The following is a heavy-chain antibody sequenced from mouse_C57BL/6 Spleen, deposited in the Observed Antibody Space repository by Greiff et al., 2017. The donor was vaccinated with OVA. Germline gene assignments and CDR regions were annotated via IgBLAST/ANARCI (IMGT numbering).Heavy chain of an antibody. CDR3: ASDGTGLYFDY. Sequence: EVKVVESGGGLVKPGGSLKLSCAASGFTFSSYAMSWVRQTPEKRLEWVATISDGGSYTYYPDNVKGRFTISTDNAKNTLYLPMSHLKSEDTAMYYCASDGTGLYFDYWGQGTTLSVSS. D-gene: IGHD4-1*01. CDR2: ISDGGSYT. V-gene: IGHV5-4*03. J-gene: IGHJ2*01. CDR1: GFTFSSYA.